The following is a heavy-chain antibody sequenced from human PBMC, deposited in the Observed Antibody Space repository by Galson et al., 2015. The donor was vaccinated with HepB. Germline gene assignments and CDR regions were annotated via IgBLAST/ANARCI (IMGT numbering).Heavy chain of an antibody. Sequence: SLRLSCAASGFTFSSCGMHWVRQAPGKGLEWVAVIWYDGSNKYYADSVKGRFTISRDNSKNTLYLQMNSLRAEDTAVYYCARDQPSSGYDSPFDYWGQGTLVTVSS. CDR2: IWYDGSNK. CDR1: GFTFSSCG. CDR3: ARDQPSSGYDSPFDY. J-gene: IGHJ4*02. D-gene: IGHD5-12*01. V-gene: IGHV3-33*08.